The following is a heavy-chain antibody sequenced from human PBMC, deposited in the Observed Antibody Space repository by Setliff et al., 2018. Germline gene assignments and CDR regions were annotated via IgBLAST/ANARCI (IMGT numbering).Heavy chain of an antibody. CDR1: GYIFSSYG. V-gene: IGHV1-18*01. CDR2: ISA. J-gene: IGHJ4*02. D-gene: IGHD2-15*01. CDR3: ARGPTEFVVAPAEGKFDY. Sequence: ASVKVSCKASGYIFSSYGINWVRQAPGQGLEWMGWISAYARKFQGRGIMTTDTSTNTAYMELRSLRSDDTAIYYCARGPTEFVVAPAEGKFDYWGQGTLVTVSS.